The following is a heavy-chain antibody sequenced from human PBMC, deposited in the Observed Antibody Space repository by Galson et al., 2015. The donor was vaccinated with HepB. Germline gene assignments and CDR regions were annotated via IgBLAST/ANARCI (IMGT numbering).Heavy chain of an antibody. CDR2: INHNGGGT. J-gene: IGHJ3*01. CDR3: ARGYINCRDSFDF. Sequence: SVKVSCKASGYTFTTYYMHWVRQAPGQGLEWMGLINHNGGGTSYAQKFKGRVTMTGDTSTSTVYMETSSLIYEETAVYYCARGYINCRDSFDFWGQGTMVTVSS. D-gene: IGHD2-2*02. CDR1: GYTFTTYY. V-gene: IGHV1-46*03.